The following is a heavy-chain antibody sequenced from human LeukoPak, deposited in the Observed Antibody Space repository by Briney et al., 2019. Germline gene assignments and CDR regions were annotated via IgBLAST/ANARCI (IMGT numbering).Heavy chain of an antibody. Sequence: GGSLRLSCAVSGFTFTSYAMQWVRQAPGKGLEWVAVISYDGSSKFYADSVKGRFTISRDNSRNTLYLQMNSLRDEDTAVYYCARVGGYSGYDWMEVDYWGQGTLVTVSS. J-gene: IGHJ4*02. CDR2: ISYDGSSK. CDR3: ARVGGYSGYDWMEVDY. D-gene: IGHD5-12*01. CDR1: GFTFTSYA. V-gene: IGHV3-30-3*01.